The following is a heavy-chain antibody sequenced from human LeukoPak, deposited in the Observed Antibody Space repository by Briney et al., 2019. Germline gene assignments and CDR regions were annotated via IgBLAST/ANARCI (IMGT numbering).Heavy chain of an antibody. Sequence: GGSLRLSCAASGFSFSGSTMHWVRQAPGKGLEWVGHITSKRDNYATVYAASVEGRFTISRDDSKSTTYLQMNSLRAEDTAVYYCARDGSPIQVAATLGYGMDVWGQGTTVTVSS. J-gene: IGHJ6*02. CDR3: ARDGSPIQVAATLGYGMDV. D-gene: IGHD2-15*01. CDR2: ITSKRDNYAT. CDR1: GFSFSGST. V-gene: IGHV3-73*01.